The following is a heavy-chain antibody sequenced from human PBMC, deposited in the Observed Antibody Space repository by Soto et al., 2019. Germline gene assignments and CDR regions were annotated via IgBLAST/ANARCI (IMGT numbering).Heavy chain of an antibody. Sequence: GGSLRLSCISSGFTFRTYTMDWVRQAPGKGLEWVSGIRGFSPYTFYAESVKGRFTISRDNAKNSLYLQMDSLRAEDTAVYYCARDRGYDAHDYYYNAMDVWGQGTTVTVSS. J-gene: IGHJ6*02. CDR2: IRGFSPYT. D-gene: IGHD3-10*01. CDR1: GFTFRTYT. V-gene: IGHV3-21*01. CDR3: ARDRGYDAHDYYYNAMDV.